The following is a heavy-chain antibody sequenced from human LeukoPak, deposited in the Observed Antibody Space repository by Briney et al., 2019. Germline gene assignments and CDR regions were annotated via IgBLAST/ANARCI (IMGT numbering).Heavy chain of an antibody. D-gene: IGHD2-2*01. CDR2: ISAYNGNT. V-gene: IGHV1-18*01. CDR3: ARAEYCSSTSCYSGGRLYSSSAGDY. Sequence: ASVKVSCKASGYTFTSYGIGWVRQAPGQGLEWMGRISAYNGNTNYAQKLQGRVTMTTDTSTSTAYMELRSLRSDDTAVYYCARAEYCSSTSCYSGGRLYSSSAGDYWGQGTLVTVSS. CDR1: GYTFTSYG. J-gene: IGHJ4*02.